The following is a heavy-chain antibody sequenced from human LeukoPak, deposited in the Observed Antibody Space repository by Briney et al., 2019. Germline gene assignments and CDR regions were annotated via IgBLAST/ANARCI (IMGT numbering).Heavy chain of an antibody. Sequence: ASVKVSCKASGYTFTGYYMHWVRQAPGQGLEWMGWINPNSGGTNYAQKFQGRVTMTRDTSISTAYMELSRLRSDDTAVYYCARERRPNYYDSSGRVGYWGQGTPVTVSS. D-gene: IGHD3-22*01. CDR1: GYTFTGYY. J-gene: IGHJ4*02. CDR3: ARERRPNYYDSSGRVGY. CDR2: INPNSGGT. V-gene: IGHV1-2*02.